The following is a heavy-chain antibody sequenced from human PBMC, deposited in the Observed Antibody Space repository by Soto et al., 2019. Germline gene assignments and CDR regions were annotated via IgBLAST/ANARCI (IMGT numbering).Heavy chain of an antibody. V-gene: IGHV3-48*03. J-gene: IGHJ6*02. CDR1: GFTFSSYE. CDR2: IGTSGKTI. D-gene: IGHD4-4*01. CDR3: ARDPAIYSGKFDYGLDV. Sequence: EVQLVESGGGLVQAGGSLRLFCAVSGFTFSSYEMNWVRQAPGKGLEWVSYIGTSGKTIYYADSVRGRFTISRDNAKNSQYLQMNSLRAEDTAVYFCARDPAIYSGKFDYGLDVWGRGTTVTVSS.